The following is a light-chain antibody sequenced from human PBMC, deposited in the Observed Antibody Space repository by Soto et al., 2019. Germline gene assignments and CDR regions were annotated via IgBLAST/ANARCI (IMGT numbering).Light chain of an antibody. CDR3: QQYGGSPSYT. J-gene: IGKJ2*01. CDR1: QSVSSSY. Sequence: EIVLTQSPGTLSLSPGERATLSCRASQSVSSSYLASYQQKPGQAPRLLIYGASSRASGISDRFSGSGSGTDFTLTISRLEPEDFAVYYCQQYGGSPSYTFGQGTKLEIK. V-gene: IGKV3-20*01. CDR2: GAS.